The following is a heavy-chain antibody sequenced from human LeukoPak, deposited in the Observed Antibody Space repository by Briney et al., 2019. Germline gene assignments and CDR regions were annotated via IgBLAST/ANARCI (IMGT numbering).Heavy chain of an antibody. Sequence: PGGSLRLSCAASGFTFSSYSMNWVRQAPGKGLEWVSYISSSSSTIYYADSVKGRFTISRDNAKNSLYLQMNSLRAEDTAVYYCARDASPKYQLLVQHYEEDAFDIWGQGTMVTVSS. CDR3: ARDASPKYQLLVQHYEEDAFDI. J-gene: IGHJ3*02. CDR2: ISSSSSTI. CDR1: GFTFSSYS. D-gene: IGHD2-2*01. V-gene: IGHV3-48*01.